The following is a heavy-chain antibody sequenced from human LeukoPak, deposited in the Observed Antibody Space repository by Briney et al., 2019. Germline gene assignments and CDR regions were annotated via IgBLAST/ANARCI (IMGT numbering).Heavy chain of an antibody. CDR2: INSDRSTT. V-gene: IGHV3-74*01. Sequence: GGSLRLSCAASGFTFSSYSMNWVRQAPGKGLVWVSSINSDRSTTTYADSVKGRFTISRDNAKNMVYLQMNSLRAEDTAVYYCARAFGSGSQVINYFDFWGQGTLVTVSS. J-gene: IGHJ4*02. CDR3: ARAFGSGSQVINYFDF. CDR1: GFTFSSYS. D-gene: IGHD3-10*01.